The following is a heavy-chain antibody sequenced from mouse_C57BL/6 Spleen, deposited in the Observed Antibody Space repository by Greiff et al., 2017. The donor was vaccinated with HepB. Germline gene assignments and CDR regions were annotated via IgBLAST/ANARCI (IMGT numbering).Heavy chain of an antibody. V-gene: IGHV1-69*01. CDR2: IDPSDSYT. J-gene: IGHJ4*01. D-gene: IGHD1-1*01. CDR1: GYTFTSYW. CDR3: ARWGYYGSSLWAMDY. Sequence: QVQLQQPGAELVMPGASVKLSCKASGYTFTSYWMHWVKQRPGQGLEWIGEIDPSDSYTNYNQKFKGKSTLTVDKSSSTAYMQLSSLTSEDSAVYYCARWGYYGSSLWAMDYWGQGTSVTVSS.